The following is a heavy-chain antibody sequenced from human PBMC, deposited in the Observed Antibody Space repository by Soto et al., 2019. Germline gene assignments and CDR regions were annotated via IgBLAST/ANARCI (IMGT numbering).Heavy chain of an antibody. V-gene: IGHV1-46*01. J-gene: IGHJ4*02. D-gene: IGHD6-19*01. Sequence: GVPVKVSWKARGDTFTSYYVRWRRHEHRQGLEWMGIINPSGGSTSYAQKFQGRVTMTRDTSTSTVYMELSSLRSEDTAVYYCVHPRRSSGWYYFDYWGQGTLVTVSS. CDR1: GDTFTSYY. CDR3: VHPRRSSGWYYFDY. CDR2: INPSGGST.